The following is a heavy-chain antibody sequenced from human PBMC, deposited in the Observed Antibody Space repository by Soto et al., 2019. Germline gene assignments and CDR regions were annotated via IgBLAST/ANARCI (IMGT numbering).Heavy chain of an antibody. D-gene: IGHD1-1*01. V-gene: IGHV3-30*18. J-gene: IGHJ3*01. CDR2: ISKNGDNQ. CDR1: GFSFNIFG. CDR3: AKDAYNAAFDV. Sequence: PGGSLRLSCARSGFSFNIFGMHWVRQAPGKALEWVGLISKNGDNQYYGDSAKGRFIISRDNPKNSLYLQLHSLRPDDTAVYYCAKDAYNAAFDVWGQGTMVTVSS.